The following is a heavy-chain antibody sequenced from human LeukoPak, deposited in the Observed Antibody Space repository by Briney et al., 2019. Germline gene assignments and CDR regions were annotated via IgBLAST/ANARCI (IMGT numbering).Heavy chain of an antibody. CDR3: ARDQGYCSGGSCRRYNWFDP. J-gene: IGHJ5*02. CDR1: GFTFSSYA. V-gene: IGHV3-23*01. D-gene: IGHD2-15*01. CDR2: ISGSGGST. Sequence: PGGSLRLSCAASGFTFSSYAMSWVRQAPGKGLEWVSAISGSGGSTYYADSVKGRFTTSRDNSKNTLYLQMNSLRAEDTAVYYCARDQGYCSGGSCRRYNWFDPWGQGTLVTVSS.